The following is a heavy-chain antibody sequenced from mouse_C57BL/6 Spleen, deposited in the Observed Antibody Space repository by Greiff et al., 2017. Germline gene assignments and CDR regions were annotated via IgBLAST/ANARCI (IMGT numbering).Heavy chain of an antibody. CDR2: ISYDGSN. V-gene: IGHV3-6*01. J-gene: IGHJ4*01. CDR3: ARDGVYDGYLRYAMDY. Sequence: EVKLQESGPGLVKPSQSLSLTCSVTGYSITSGYYWNWIRQFPGNKLEWMGYISYDGSNNYNPSLKNRISITRDPSKNQFFLKLNSVTTEDTATYYCARDGVYDGYLRYAMDYWGQGTSVTVSS. CDR1: GYSITSGYY. D-gene: IGHD2-3*01.